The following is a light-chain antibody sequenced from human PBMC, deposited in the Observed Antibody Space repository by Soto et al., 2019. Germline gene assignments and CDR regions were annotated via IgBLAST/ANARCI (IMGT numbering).Light chain of an antibody. Sequence: DIQLTQSPSFLSASVGDRATITCRASQGISSYLAWYQQKPGKAPKLLIYAASTLQSGVPSRFSGSGSGTEFTLTISSLQPEDFATYYCQQLNSYPFTFGQGTRLEI. J-gene: IGKJ5*01. CDR3: QQLNSYPFT. CDR2: AAS. V-gene: IGKV1-9*01. CDR1: QGISSY.